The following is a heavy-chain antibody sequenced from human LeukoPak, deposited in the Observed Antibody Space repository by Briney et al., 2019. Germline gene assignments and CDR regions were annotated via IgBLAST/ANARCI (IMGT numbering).Heavy chain of an antibody. J-gene: IGHJ3*02. Sequence: ASVKVSCKVSGYTLTELSMHWVRQAPGKGLGWMGGFDPEDGETIYAQKFQGRVTMTEDTSTDTAYMELSSLRSEDTAVYYCATDHKWLVLSTGGRHAFDIWGQGTMVTVSS. D-gene: IGHD6-19*01. V-gene: IGHV1-24*01. CDR2: FDPEDGET. CDR1: GYTLTELS. CDR3: ATDHKWLVLSTGGRHAFDI.